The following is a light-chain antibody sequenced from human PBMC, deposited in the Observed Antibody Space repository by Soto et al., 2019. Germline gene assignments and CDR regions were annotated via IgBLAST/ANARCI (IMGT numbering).Light chain of an antibody. CDR1: SSKLGDNY. CDR3: GTWDSSLSAYV. J-gene: IGLJ1*01. CDR2: ENN. Sequence: QSVLTQPPSLSAAPGQKITISCSGSSSKLGDNYVSWYQHLPGTAPKLLIYENNKRPSGIPVRFSGSKSGTSATLGITGLQTGDEADYYCGTWDSSLSAYVFGTGTKVTVL. V-gene: IGLV1-51*02.